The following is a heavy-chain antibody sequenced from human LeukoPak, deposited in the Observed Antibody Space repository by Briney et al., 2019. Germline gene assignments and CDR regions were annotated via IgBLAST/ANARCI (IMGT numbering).Heavy chain of an antibody. J-gene: IGHJ4*02. D-gene: IGHD3-22*01. Sequence: GGSLRLSCGASGFTFSSYAMSWARQAPGKGLEWVSDLSGSGGNTYYADSVKGRFTISRDNSKNTLYLQMNSLRAEDTAVYYCAKRGSYDSSGYHYYFDYWGQGTLVTVSS. CDR2: LSGSGGNT. V-gene: IGHV3-23*01. CDR1: GFTFSSYA. CDR3: AKRGSYDSSGYHYYFDY.